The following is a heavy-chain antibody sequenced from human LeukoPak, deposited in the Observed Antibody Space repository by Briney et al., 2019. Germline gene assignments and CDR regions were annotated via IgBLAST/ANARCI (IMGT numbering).Heavy chain of an antibody. D-gene: IGHD1-26*01. Sequence: SETLSLTCTVSGGSISSSSYYWGWIRQPPGKGLEWLGSIYYSGSTYYNPSLKSRVTISVDTSKNQFSLKLSSVTAADTAVYYCARDQTIVGATGTFDYWGQGTLVTVSS. J-gene: IGHJ4*02. CDR3: ARDQTIVGATGTFDY. V-gene: IGHV4-39*07. CDR1: GGSISSSSYY. CDR2: IYYSGST.